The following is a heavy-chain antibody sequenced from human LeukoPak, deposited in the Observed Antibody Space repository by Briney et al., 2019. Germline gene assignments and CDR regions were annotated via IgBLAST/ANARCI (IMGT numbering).Heavy chain of an antibody. CDR3: ARHGTIFGMVIDY. J-gene: IGHJ4*02. Sequence: GGSLRLSCAASGLTFSDYYMSWIRQAPGKGLEWVSYISSSGSTIYYADSVKGRFAISRDNAKNSLYLQMNSLRAEDTAVYYCARHGTIFGMVIDYWGQGTLVTVSS. CDR2: ISSSGSTI. D-gene: IGHD3-3*01. CDR1: GLTFSDYY. V-gene: IGHV3-11*01.